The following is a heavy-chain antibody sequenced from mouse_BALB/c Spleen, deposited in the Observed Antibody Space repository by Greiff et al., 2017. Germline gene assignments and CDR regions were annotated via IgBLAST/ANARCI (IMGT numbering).Heavy chain of an antibody. V-gene: IGHV1-15*01. CDR3: TRGYYRYDEAMDY. CDR2: IDPETGGT. J-gene: IGHJ4*01. D-gene: IGHD2-14*01. Sequence: VQLQQSGAELVRPGASVTLSCKASGYTFTDYEMHWVKQTPVHGLEWIGAIDPETGGTAYNQKFKGKATLTADKSSSTAYMELRSLTSEDSAVYYCTRGYYRYDEAMDYWGQGTSVTVSS. CDR1: GYTFTDYE.